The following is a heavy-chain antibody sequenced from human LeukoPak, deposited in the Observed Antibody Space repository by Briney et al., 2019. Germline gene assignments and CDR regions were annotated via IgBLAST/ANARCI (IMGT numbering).Heavy chain of an antibody. J-gene: IGHJ4*02. CDR2: IGTAGDT. CDR1: GFTFSSYD. Sequence: GGSLRLSCAASGFTFSSYDMHWVRQATGKGLEWVSAIGTAGDTYYPGSVKGRFTISRENAKNSLYLQMNSLRAGDTAVYYCARGPIAAAGTYFDYWGQRTLVTFSS. D-gene: IGHD6-13*01. V-gene: IGHV3-13*04. CDR3: ARGPIAAAGTYFDY.